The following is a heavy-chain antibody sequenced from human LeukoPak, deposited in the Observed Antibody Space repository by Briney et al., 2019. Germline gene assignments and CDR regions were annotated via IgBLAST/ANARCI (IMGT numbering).Heavy chain of an antibody. V-gene: IGHV4-34*01. CDR2: INHSGST. CDR1: GGSFSGYC. J-gene: IGHJ4*02. CDR3: ARGVSTSFVLRFLEWLSLGYFDY. D-gene: IGHD3-3*01. Sequence: SETLSLTCAVYGGSFSGYCWSWIRQPPGKGLEWIGEINHSGSTNYNPSLKSRVTISVDTSKNQFSLKLSSVTAADTAVYYCARGVSTSFVLRFLEWLSLGYFDYWGQGTLVTVSS.